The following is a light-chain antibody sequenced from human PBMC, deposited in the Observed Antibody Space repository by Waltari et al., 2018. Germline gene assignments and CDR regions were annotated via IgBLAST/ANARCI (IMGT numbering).Light chain of an antibody. CDR2: WAS. V-gene: IGKV4-1*01. CDR1: QRVLYSSNNKNY. CDR3: QQYYDTPRLT. J-gene: IGKJ4*01. Sequence: DIVMTQSTDSLAVSLGERATINCKSSQRVLYSSNNKNYLAWYQQKPGQPPKLLIYWASTRESGVPDRFSGSGSGTDFTLTISSLQAEDVAVYYCQQYYDTPRLTFGGGTKVEIK.